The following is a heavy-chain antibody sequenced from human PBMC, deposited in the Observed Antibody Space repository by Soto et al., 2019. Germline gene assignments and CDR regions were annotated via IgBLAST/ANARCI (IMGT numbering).Heavy chain of an antibody. CDR3: AGEYYDILTGRRAYYYYGMDV. D-gene: IGHD3-9*01. J-gene: IGHJ6*02. CDR2: ISYVGSNK. Sequence: QVQLVESGGGVVQPGRSLRLSCAASGFTFSSYGMHWVRQAPGKGLEWVAVISYVGSNKYYADSVKGRFTISRDNSKNTLYLQMNSLRAEDTAVYYCAGEYYDILTGRRAYYYYGMDVWGQGTTVTVSS. V-gene: IGHV3-30*03. CDR1: GFTFSSYG.